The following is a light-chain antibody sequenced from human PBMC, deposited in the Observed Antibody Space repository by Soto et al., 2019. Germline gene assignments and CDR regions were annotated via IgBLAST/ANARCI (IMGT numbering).Light chain of an antibody. J-gene: IGLJ3*02. Sequence: QAVVTQPPSVSGAPGQRVTISCSGSNSNIGAGSDVHWYQQLPGTAPKLLIYGNNNRPSGVPDRFSGSKSGTSASLAITGLQAEDEADYYCQSYDDSHQVFGGGTKLTVL. CDR2: GNN. CDR1: NSNIGAGSD. CDR3: QSYDDSHQV. V-gene: IGLV1-40*01.